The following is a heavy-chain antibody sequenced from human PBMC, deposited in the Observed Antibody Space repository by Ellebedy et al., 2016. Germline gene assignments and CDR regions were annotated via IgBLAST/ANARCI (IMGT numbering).Heavy chain of an antibody. V-gene: IGHV4-61*02. J-gene: IGHJ4*02. CDR2: IYTTGNA. D-gene: IGHD3-16*01. CDR3: ATLTIPGGSDS. CDR1: AASINSGAFY. Sequence: SETLSLXXTVSAASINSGAFYWIWVRQPAGKGLEWIGRIYTTGNAIYNPSLKSRITMSVDTSRNHFSMELRSVTAADTAVYYCATLTIPGGSDSWGQGILVTVSS.